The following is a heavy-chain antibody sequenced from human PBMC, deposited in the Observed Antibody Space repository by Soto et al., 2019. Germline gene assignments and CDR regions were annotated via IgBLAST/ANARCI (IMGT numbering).Heavy chain of an antibody. V-gene: IGHV1-69*02. CDR3: ASQPAGRLRLMGLDYYGMDV. CDR1: GGTFSSYT. J-gene: IGHJ6*02. Sequence: ASVKVSCKASGGTFSSYTISWVRQAPGQGLEWMGRIIPILGIANYAQKFQGRVTITADKSTSTAYMELSSLRSEDTAVYYCASQPAGRLRLMGLDYYGMDVWGQGTTVTVSS. CDR2: IIPILGIA. D-gene: IGHD2-8*01.